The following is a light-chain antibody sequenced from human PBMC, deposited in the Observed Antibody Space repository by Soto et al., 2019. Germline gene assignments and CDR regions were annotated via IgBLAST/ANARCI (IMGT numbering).Light chain of an antibody. V-gene: IGKV3-20*01. CDR1: QSVSRKY. J-gene: IGKJ2*01. CDR2: GAS. Sequence: ETVLTQSPGTLSLSPGERATLSCRASQSVSRKYLAWYQQKPGQAPRLLIYGASNRATGIPDRFSGSGSGTDFTITISRLEPEDFAVYYCQQYDSSPLYTFGQGTKLEIK. CDR3: QQYDSSPLYT.